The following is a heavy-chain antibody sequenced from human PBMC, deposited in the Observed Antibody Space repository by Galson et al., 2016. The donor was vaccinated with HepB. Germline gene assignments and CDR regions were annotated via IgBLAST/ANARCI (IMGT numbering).Heavy chain of an antibody. D-gene: IGHD3-22*01. CDR1: GFIVSSNY. V-gene: IGHV3-53*01. CDR2: IYISGST. CDR3: ARQAYCASSGYYYPIGY. J-gene: IGHJ4*02. Sequence: SLRLSCAASGFIVSSNYMTWVRQAPGKGLEWVSIIYISGSTYYADSVKGRFTNSRHKTKNTLNLKMNSLRAEDTAVYYCARQAYCASSGYYYPIGYWGQGTLVTVSS.